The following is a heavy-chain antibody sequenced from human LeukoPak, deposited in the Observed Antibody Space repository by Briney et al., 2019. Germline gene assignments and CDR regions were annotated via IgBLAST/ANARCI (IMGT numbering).Heavy chain of an antibody. D-gene: IGHD3-3*01. CDR1: GGSFSGYY. CDR3: ARGRTIFGVVIIGYLLDY. CDR2: INHSGST. V-gene: IGHV4-34*01. J-gene: IGHJ4*02. Sequence: SETLSLTCAVYGGSFSGYYWSWNRQPPGKGLEWIGEINHSGSTNYNPSLKSRVTISVDTSKNQFSLKLSSVTAADTAVYYCARGRTIFGVVIIGYLLDYWGQGTLVTVSS.